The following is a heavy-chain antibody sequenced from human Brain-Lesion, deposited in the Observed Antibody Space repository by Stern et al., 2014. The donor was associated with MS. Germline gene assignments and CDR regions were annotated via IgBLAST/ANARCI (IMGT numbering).Heavy chain of an antibody. D-gene: IGHD5/OR15-5a*01. V-gene: IGHV1-46*01. CDR3: ARDRCLLDXGYNWFDP. CDR1: GYTFTSYY. CDR2: XKPSGGST. Sequence: QVQLVQSGAEVKKPGASAKVSCKASGYTFTSYYMHWVRQAPGQGLEWMGIXKPSGGSTSYAQKFQGRVTMTRDTSTSTVYMELSSLXSXDTAVYYCARDRCLLDXGYNWFDPWGQGTLVTVSS. J-gene: IGHJ5*02.